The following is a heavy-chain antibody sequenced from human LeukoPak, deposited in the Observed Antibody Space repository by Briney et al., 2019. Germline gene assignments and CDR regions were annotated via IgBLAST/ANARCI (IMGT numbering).Heavy chain of an antibody. CDR3: AREGDCTNGVCYRPNWFDP. J-gene: IGHJ5*02. Sequence: ASVKVSCKASGYTFTSYGISWVRQAPGQGLEWMGWISAYNGNTNYAQKLRGRVTMTTDTSTSTAYMELRSLRSDDTAVYYCAREGDCTNGVCYRPNWFDPWGQGTLVTVSS. CDR2: ISAYNGNT. D-gene: IGHD2-8*01. CDR1: GYTFTSYG. V-gene: IGHV1-18*01.